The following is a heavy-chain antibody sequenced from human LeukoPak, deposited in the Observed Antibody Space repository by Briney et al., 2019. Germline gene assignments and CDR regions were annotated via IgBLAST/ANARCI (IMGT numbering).Heavy chain of an antibody. Sequence: SETLSLTCTVSGGSISSYYWSWLRQPPGKGLEWIGYIYYSGSTNYNPSLKSRVTISVDTSKNQFSLKLSSVTAADTAVYYCARSPGIAAAGNWFDPWGQGTLVTVSS. CDR1: GGSISSYY. V-gene: IGHV4-59*08. J-gene: IGHJ5*02. CDR2: IYYSGST. D-gene: IGHD6-13*01. CDR3: ARSPGIAAAGNWFDP.